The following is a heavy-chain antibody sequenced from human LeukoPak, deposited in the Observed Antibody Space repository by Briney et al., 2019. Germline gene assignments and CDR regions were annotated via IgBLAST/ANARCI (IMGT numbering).Heavy chain of an antibody. CDR2: IIPIFGTG. D-gene: IGHD2-15*01. CDR1: GGTFSSYA. CDR3: AREMAYCSGGSCYLQGENWFDP. Sequence: GASVKVSCKASGGTFSSYAISWVRQAPGQGLEWMGGIIPIFGTGNYAQKFQGRVTITADKSTSTAYMELSSLRSEDTAVYYCAREMAYCSGGSCYLQGENWFDPWGQGTLVTVSS. V-gene: IGHV1-69*06. J-gene: IGHJ5*02.